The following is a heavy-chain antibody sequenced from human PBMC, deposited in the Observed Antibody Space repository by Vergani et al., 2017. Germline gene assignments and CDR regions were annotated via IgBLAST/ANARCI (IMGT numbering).Heavy chain of an antibody. CDR3: ARDLSYGSGGMDV. CDR2: IIPILGIA. Sequence: QVQLVQSGAEVKKPGSSVKVSCKASGGTFSSYTTSWVRQAPGQGLEWMGRIIPILGIANYAQKFQGRVTITADKSTSTAYMELSSLRSEDTAVYYCARDLSYGSGGMDVWGQGTTVTVSS. CDR1: GGTFSSYT. J-gene: IGHJ6*02. D-gene: IGHD3-10*01. V-gene: IGHV1-69*08.